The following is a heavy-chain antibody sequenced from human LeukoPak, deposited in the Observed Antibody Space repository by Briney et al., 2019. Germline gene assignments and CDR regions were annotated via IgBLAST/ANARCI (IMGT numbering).Heavy chain of an antibody. J-gene: IGHJ4*02. CDR1: GGSISSYY. D-gene: IGHD6-19*01. V-gene: IGHV4-4*07. Sequence: SETLSLTCTVSGGSISSYYWSWSRQPAGKGLEWIGRIYTSGSTNYNPSLKSRVTMSVDTSKNQFSLKLSSVTAADTAVYYCARYIAVAGYFDYWGQGTLVTVSS. CDR3: ARYIAVAGYFDY. CDR2: IYTSGST.